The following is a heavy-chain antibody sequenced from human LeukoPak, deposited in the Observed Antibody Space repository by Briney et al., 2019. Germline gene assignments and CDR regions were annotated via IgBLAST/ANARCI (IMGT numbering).Heavy chain of an antibody. J-gene: IGHJ4*02. V-gene: IGHV3-7*01. CDR1: GFTFSNYW. CDR3: ARIGYSSSSLDY. D-gene: IGHD6-6*01. CDR2: IKQDGSEK. Sequence: GGSLRLSCAASGFTFSNYWMSWVRQAPGKGPEWVANIKQDGSEKYYVDSVKGRFTISRDNAKNSVYLQMNSLRAEDTAVYYCARIGYSSSSLDYWGQGTLVTVSS.